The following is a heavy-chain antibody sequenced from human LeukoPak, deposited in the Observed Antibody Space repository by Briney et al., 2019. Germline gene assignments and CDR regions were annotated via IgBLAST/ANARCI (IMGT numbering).Heavy chain of an antibody. CDR1: GYSFTSYW. V-gene: IGHV5-51*01. D-gene: IGHD6-13*01. CDR2: IYPSDSDT. Sequence: GESLKISCKGSGYSFTSYWIGWVRQMPGQGLEWMGIIYPSDSDTRYSPSFKGQVTISADKSISTAYLQWSSLKASDTALYYCARLLQGISSADLFDYWGQGTLVTVSS. CDR3: ARLLQGISSADLFDY. J-gene: IGHJ4*02.